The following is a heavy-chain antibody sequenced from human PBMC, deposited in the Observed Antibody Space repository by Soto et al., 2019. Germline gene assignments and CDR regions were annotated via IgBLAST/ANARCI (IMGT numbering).Heavy chain of an antibody. J-gene: IGHJ6*02. CDR2: INPNSGGT. CDR3: ARGNVDTAMVFMDV. D-gene: IGHD5-18*01. Sequence: ASVKVSCKASGYTFTGYYMHWVRQAPGQGLEWMGWINPNSGGTNYAQKFQGWVTMTRDTSISTAYMELSRLRSDDTAVYYCARGNVDTAMVFMDVWGQGTTVTVSS. CDR1: GYTFTGYY. V-gene: IGHV1-2*04.